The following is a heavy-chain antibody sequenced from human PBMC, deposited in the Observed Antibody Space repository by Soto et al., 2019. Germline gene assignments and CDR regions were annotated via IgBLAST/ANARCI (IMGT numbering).Heavy chain of an antibody. V-gene: IGHV3-30*18. D-gene: IGHD5-18*01. CDR1: RLTFSSYG. Sequence: VQLVESGGGVVQPGMSLRLSCGASRLTFSSYGMHWVRQAPGKGLEWVALISYDESKNYYADSVKGRFTISRDNSKNTLSLQMDSLRAEDTAVYYCAKDRRRGRYGYDAFDMGGQGTMVTVSS. J-gene: IGHJ3*02. CDR2: ISYDESKN. CDR3: AKDRRRGRYGYDAFDM.